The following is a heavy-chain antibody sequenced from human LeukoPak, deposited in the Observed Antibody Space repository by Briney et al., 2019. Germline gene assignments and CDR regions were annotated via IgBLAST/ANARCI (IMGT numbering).Heavy chain of an antibody. D-gene: IGHD2-21*01. CDR1: GFTFSSYS. CDR3: AKDRGGDFYDAFDI. Sequence: PGGSLRLSCAASGFTFSSYSMNWVRQAPGKGLEWVSSISSSSSYIYYADSVKGRFTISRDNSKNILYLQMNSLRAEDTAVYYCAKDRGGDFYDAFDIWGQGTLVTVSS. CDR2: ISSSSSYI. J-gene: IGHJ3*02. V-gene: IGHV3-21*04.